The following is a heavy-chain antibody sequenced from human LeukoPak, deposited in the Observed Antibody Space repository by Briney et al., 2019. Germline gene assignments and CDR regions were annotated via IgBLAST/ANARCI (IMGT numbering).Heavy chain of an antibody. CDR1: GFTFSSYG. CDR3: ARDMGLRLVFDFGLDV. CDR2: IRYDGSNK. J-gene: IGHJ6*02. Sequence: GGSLRLSCAASGFTFSSYGMHWVRQAPGKGLEWVAFIRYDGSNKYYADSVRGRFAISRGNSKNTVYLQVSSLRPEDTAVYYCARDMGLRLVFDFGLDVWGQGTTVTVSS. V-gene: IGHV3-30*02. D-gene: IGHD5-12*01.